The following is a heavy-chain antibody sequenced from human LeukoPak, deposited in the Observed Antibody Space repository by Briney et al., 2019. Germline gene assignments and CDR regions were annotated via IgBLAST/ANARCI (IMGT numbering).Heavy chain of an antibody. CDR1: GASVSGSNYY. J-gene: IGHJ5*02. D-gene: IGHD3-10*01. CDR2: IYSSGST. V-gene: IGHV4-39*07. Sequence: SETLSLTCAVSGASVSGSNYYWGWIRQPPGKGLEWIGNIYSSGSTYYNPSLKSRVTISVDTSKNQFSLKLSSVTAADTAVYYCARVGFQYYYGSGSPNPSNRFDPWGQGTLVTVSS. CDR3: ARVGFQYYYGSGSPNPSNRFDP.